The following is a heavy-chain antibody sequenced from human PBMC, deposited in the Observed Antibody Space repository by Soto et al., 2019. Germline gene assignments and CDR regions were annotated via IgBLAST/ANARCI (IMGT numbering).Heavy chain of an antibody. CDR1: GGTFSSYA. D-gene: IGHD1-26*01. V-gene: IGHV1-69*13. CDR3: ARFISGSYDNNY. J-gene: IGHJ4*02. Sequence: PSVKVSCKASGGTFSSYAISWVRQAPGQGLEWMGGIIPIFGTANYAQKFQGRVTITADESTSTAYMELSSLRSEDTAVYYCARFISGSYDNNYWGQGTLVTVSS. CDR2: IIPIFGTA.